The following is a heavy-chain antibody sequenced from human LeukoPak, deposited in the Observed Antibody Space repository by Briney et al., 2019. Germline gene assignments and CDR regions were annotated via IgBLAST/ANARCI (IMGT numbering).Heavy chain of an antibody. D-gene: IGHD1-26*01. CDR3: ARYNSGRSDH. J-gene: IGHJ4*01. CDR2: IWYDGSKR. Sequence: GGSLRLSCAASGFTFSSYGMHWVRQAPGKGLEWVAVIWYDGSKRYYADSVTGRFTVSRDNSRNTLYLQMNSLRADDTAVYYCARYNSGRSDHWGRGTRVTVSS. V-gene: IGHV3-33*01. CDR1: GFTFSSYG.